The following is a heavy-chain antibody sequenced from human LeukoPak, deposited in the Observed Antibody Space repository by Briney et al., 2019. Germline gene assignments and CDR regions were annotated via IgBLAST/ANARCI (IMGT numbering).Heavy chain of an antibody. D-gene: IGHD1-26*01. Sequence: GGSLRLSCAASGFTFSSYSMNWVRQAPGKGLEWVSSISSSSSYIYYADSLKGRFTISRDNAKNSLYLQMNSLRDDDMALYYCARGNSGSYSQDWFDPWGQGTLVTVSS. CDR1: GFTFSSYS. CDR3: ARGNSGSYSQDWFDP. V-gene: IGHV3-21*04. J-gene: IGHJ5*02. CDR2: ISSSSSYI.